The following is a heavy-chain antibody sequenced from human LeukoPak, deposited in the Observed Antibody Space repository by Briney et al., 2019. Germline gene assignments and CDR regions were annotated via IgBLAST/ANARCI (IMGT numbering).Heavy chain of an antibody. CDR3: ARLALRYFGGRANYLDY. CDR2: INHSGST. V-gene: IGHV4-34*01. CDR1: GGSFSGYY. J-gene: IGHJ4*02. D-gene: IGHD3-9*01. Sequence: SETLSLTCAVYGGSFSGYYWSWIRQPPGKGLEWIGEINHSGSTNYNPSLKSRVTISVDTSKNQFSLKLSSVTAADTAVYYCARLALRYFGGRANYLDYWGQGTLVTVSS.